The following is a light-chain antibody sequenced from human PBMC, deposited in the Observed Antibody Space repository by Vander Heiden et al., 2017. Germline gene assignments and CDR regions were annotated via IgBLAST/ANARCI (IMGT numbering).Light chain of an antibody. CDR3: YSAADNRGV. CDR2: KDS. Sequence: SYELTQPSSVSVSPGQTARITCSGDVLAKKYARWVQQKPGQAPVLVIYKDSERPSGIPERFSGSSSGTTVTLTISGAQVEDEAGYDCYSAADNRGVFGTGTKVTVL. V-gene: IGLV3-27*01. CDR1: VLAKKY. J-gene: IGLJ1*01.